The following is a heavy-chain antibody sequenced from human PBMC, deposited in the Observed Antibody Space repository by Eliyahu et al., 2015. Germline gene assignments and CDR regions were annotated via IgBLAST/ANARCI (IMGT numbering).Heavy chain of an antibody. CDR1: GFTFSSYA. CDR3: ARDLYSSSPDY. V-gene: IGHV3-30*01. D-gene: IGHD6-6*01. J-gene: IGHJ4*02. CDR2: ISYDGSNK. Sequence: QVQLVESGGGVVQPGRSLRLSCAASGFTFSSYAMHWVRQAPGKGLEWVAVISYDGSNKYYADSVKGRFTISRDNSKNTLYLQMNSLRAEDTAVYYCARDLYSSSPDYWGQGTLVTVSS.